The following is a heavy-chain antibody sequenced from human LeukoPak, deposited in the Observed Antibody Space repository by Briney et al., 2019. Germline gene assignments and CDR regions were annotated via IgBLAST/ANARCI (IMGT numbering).Heavy chain of an antibody. CDR3: AKAGRFTYYYYMDV. Sequence: GGSLRLSCAASEFTFSNYAMSWVRQAPGKGLEWVSGISASGRSTYSADSVKGRFTISRDNSKNTLYLQMNSLRAEDTAVYYCAKAGRFTYYYYMDVWGKGTTVTVSS. CDR2: ISASGRST. J-gene: IGHJ6*03. CDR1: EFTFSNYA. D-gene: IGHD3-10*01. V-gene: IGHV3-23*01.